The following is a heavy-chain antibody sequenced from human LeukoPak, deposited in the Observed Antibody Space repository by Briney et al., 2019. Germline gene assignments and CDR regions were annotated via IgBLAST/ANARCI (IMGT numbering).Heavy chain of an antibody. V-gene: IGHV4-59*01. CDR1: GDSIRNYY. CDR3: ARLKTNWFDP. Sequence: SETLSLTCTVSGDSIRNYYWNWIRQPPGKGLEWIGYIYFSGSTNYNPSLKSRVSMSVDTSKNQLSLKLNSVTAADTAVYYCARLKTNWFDPWGQGTLVTVSS. J-gene: IGHJ5*02. CDR2: IYFSGST.